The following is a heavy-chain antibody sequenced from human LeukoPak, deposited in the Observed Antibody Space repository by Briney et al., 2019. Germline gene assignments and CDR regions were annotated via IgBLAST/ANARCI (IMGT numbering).Heavy chain of an antibody. CDR3: AKLWTTRTYYFDY. V-gene: IGHV3-23*01. CDR1: GLTFTSYA. D-gene: IGHD4-17*01. Sequence: GGSLRLSCAASGLTFTSYAMTWVRQAPGKGLEWVSTISGSGDSTYYANSVKGRFTISRDNSKNTLYLQMTSLRADDTAVYYCAKLWTTRTYYFDYWGQGILVTVSS. CDR2: ISGSGDST. J-gene: IGHJ4*02.